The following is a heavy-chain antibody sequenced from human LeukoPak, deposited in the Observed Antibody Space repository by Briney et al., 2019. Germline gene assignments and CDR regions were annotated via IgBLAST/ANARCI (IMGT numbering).Heavy chain of an antibody. CDR3: ARDLGYSSGWPFDY. CDR2: ISSSSSTI. CDR1: GFTFSSYS. J-gene: IGHJ4*02. Sequence: PGGSPRLSCAASGFTFSSYSMNWVRQAPGKGLEWVSYISSSSSTIYYADSVKGRFTISRDNAKNSLYLQMNSLRAEDTAVYYCARDLGYSSGWPFDYWGQGTLVTVSS. D-gene: IGHD6-19*01. V-gene: IGHV3-48*04.